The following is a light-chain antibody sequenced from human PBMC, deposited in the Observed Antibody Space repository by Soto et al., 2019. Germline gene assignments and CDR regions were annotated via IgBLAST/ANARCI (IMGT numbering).Light chain of an antibody. CDR3: QQYNNWSLT. CDR2: GAS. Sequence: EIMMTQSPATLSVSPGERATISCRASQGVSSNLAWYQQKPGQAPKLLIYGASSMTTGLPARFSGSGSGTESTIAISLLQSEYFAVYYHQQYNNWSLTFGGGAKVEIK. J-gene: IGKJ4*01. V-gene: IGKV3-15*01. CDR1: QGVSSN.